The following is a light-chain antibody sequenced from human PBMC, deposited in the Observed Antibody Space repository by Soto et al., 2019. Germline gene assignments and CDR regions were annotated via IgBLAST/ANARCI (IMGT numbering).Light chain of an antibody. J-gene: IGKJ4*01. Sequence: EIVLTQSPGTLSLSPGERATLSCRASQSVSSSSYLAWYQQKPCQAPRLRIYGASSRATGIPDRFSGSGSGTDFTLTISRLEPEDFAVYYCQQYGSSLTFGGGTKVEIK. CDR2: GAS. CDR1: QSVSSSSY. V-gene: IGKV3-20*01. CDR3: QQYGSSLT.